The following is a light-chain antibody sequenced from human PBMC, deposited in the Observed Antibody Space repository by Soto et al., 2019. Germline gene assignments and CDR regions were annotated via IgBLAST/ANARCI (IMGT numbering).Light chain of an antibody. CDR3: QQRSSWPFT. J-gene: IGKJ4*01. Sequence: EIVLTQSPVNLSLSPGGGATLSCRASQSINDRLAWYQQKPGQAPRLLIYDASNRAAGVPLRFSGSGSGSDFTLTINSLESEDSAVYSCQQRSSWPFTFGGGANVEV. V-gene: IGKV3-11*01. CDR1: QSINDR. CDR2: DAS.